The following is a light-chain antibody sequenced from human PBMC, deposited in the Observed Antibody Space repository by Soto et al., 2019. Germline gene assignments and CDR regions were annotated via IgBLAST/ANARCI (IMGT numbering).Light chain of an antibody. Sequence: IQMTQSQSSLSAPVGDRVTITCRASQGIRSYLPWYQQKPGKVPKLLIYAASTLQSGVPSRFSGSGSGTDFTVTISSQQREDVATYYCQKYNSAPFTFGPGTKVEIK. J-gene: IGKJ3*01. V-gene: IGKV1-27*01. CDR3: QKYNSAPFT. CDR2: AAS. CDR1: QGIRSY.